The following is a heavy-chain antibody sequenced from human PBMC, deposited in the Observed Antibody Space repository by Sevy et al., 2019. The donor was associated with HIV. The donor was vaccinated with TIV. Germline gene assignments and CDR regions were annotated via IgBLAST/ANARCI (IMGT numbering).Heavy chain of an antibody. CDR1: GFTFSSYS. D-gene: IGHD4-17*01. CDR2: ISSSSYI. V-gene: IGHV3-21*01. J-gene: IGHJ4*02. Sequence: GGSLRLSCAASGFTFSSYSMNWVRQAPGKGLEWVSSISSSSYIYYADSVKGRFTISRDNAKNSLYLQMNSLRAEDTAVYYCARVQNDYGDYEFDYWGQGTLVTVSS. CDR3: ARVQNDYGDYEFDY.